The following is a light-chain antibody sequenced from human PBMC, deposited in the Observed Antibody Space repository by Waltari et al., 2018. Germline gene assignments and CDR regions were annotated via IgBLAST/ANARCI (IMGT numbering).Light chain of an antibody. CDR2: KAS. Sequence: DIQMTQSPSTLSASVGDRVIITCRASQSIINWLAWYQQKPGKAPKLLIYKASTLESGVPSRFSGSGSGTDFTLTISSLQPDDFATYYCQQYNSYSLLTFGGGTKIEIK. J-gene: IGKJ4*01. V-gene: IGKV1-5*03. CDR3: QQYNSYSLLT. CDR1: QSIINW.